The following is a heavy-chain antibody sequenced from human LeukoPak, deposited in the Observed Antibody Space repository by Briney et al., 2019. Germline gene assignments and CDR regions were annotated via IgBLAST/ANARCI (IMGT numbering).Heavy chain of an antibody. CDR2: INPNSGGT. J-gene: IGHJ4*02. Sequence: ASVKVSCKASGYTFTGYYMHWVRQAPGQGLEWMGWINPNSGGTNYAQKFQGWVTMSRDTSISTAYMELSRLRSDDTAVYYCARGPYIVVVPAAMGVDYWGQGTLVTVSS. CDR1: GYTFTGYY. V-gene: IGHV1-2*04. D-gene: IGHD2-2*01. CDR3: ARGPYIVVVPAAMGVDY.